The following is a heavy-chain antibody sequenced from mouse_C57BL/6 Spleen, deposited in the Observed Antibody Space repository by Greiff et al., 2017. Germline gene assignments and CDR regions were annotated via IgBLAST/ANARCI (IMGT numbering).Heavy chain of an antibody. CDR2: IHPNSGST. J-gene: IGHJ2*01. CDR1: GYTFTSYW. CDR3: ARRTSIPTNGSSLDY. V-gene: IGHV1-64*01. D-gene: IGHD1-1*01. Sequence: VQLQQPGAELVKPGASVKLSCKASGYTFTSYWMHWVKQRPGQGLEWIGMIHPNSGSTNYNEKFKSKATLTVDNSSSTAYMQLSSLTSEDYAVYYCARRTSIPTNGSSLDYWGQGTTLTVSS.